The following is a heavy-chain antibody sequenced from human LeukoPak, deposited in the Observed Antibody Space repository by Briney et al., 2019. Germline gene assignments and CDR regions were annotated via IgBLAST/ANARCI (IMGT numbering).Heavy chain of an antibody. Sequence: GGSLRLSCVASGFAFTTYAVHWVRQAPGKGLEWVAVTDGNNKFYADSVMGRFTISSDKSTNTLYLQMNSLRPEDTAVYYCANDLVAGSPDYFDHWGQGTLVTVSS. D-gene: IGHD1-14*01. V-gene: IGHV3-30-3*02. CDR2: TDGNNK. CDR1: GFAFTTYA. J-gene: IGHJ4*02. CDR3: ANDLVAGSPDYFDH.